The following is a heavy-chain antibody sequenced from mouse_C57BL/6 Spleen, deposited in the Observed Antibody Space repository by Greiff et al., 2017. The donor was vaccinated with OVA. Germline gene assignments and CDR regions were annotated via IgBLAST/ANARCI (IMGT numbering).Heavy chain of an antibody. CDR3: ARPGTVLFAY. J-gene: IGHJ3*01. Sequence: VQLQQSGAELVKPGASVKLSCTASGFNIKDYYMHWVKQRPEQGLEWIGRIDPEDGETKHAPKFQGKATITADTSSNTAYLQLSSLTSEDTAVYYCARPGTVLFAYWGQGTLVTVSA. CDR1: GFNIKDYY. D-gene: IGHD4-1*01. V-gene: IGHV14-2*01. CDR2: IDPEDGET.